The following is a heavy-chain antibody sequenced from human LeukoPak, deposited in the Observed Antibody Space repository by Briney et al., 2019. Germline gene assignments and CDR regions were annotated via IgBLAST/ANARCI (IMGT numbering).Heavy chain of an antibody. CDR1: GFTFSSYA. CDR2: ISGSGGST. Sequence: GSLRLSCAASGFTFSSYAMSWVRQAPGKGLEWVSTISGSGGSTYYADSVKGRFTISRDNSKNTLYLQMNSLRAEDTAVYYCARDSGDYDYDYWGQGTLVTVSS. CDR3: ARDSGDYDYDY. J-gene: IGHJ4*02. V-gene: IGHV3-23*01. D-gene: IGHD4-17*01.